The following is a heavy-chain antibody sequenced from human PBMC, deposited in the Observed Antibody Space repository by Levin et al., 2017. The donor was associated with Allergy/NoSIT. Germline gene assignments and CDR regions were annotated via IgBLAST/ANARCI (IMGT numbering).Heavy chain of an antibody. Sequence: GSLRLSCTVSGGSVNSAKYYWSWIRQPPGKGLEWIGDIYNSGSTKNNPSLNSRVTISVDTSKNQFSLQLSSVTAADTAVYYCARGLQQLFPFDYWGQGTLVTVSS. CDR1: GGSVNSAKYY. J-gene: IGHJ4*02. CDR3: ARGLQQLFPFDY. V-gene: IGHV4-61*01. D-gene: IGHD6-13*01. CDR2: IYNSGST.